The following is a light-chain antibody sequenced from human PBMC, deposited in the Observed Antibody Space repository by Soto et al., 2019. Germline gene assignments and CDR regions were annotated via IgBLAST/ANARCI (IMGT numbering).Light chain of an antibody. V-gene: IGKV3-20*01. CDR2: GAS. J-gene: IGKJ1*01. CDR1: QSVSNNY. CDR3: QQYGNSPWT. Sequence: EIVLTQSPGTLSLSPGERATLSCRASQSVSNNYLAWYQQRPGQAPRLLTYGASSRAIGIPDRFSGSGSGTDFPLTINRLEPEDCAVYYCQQYGNSPWTFGQGTKGEIK.